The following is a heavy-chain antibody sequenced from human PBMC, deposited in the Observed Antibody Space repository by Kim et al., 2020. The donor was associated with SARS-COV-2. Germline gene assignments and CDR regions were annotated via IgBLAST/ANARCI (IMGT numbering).Heavy chain of an antibody. Sequence: GGSLRLSCAASGFTFSSYAMHWVRQAPDKGLEWVAVIWYDGSNKYYADSVKGRFTISRDNSKNTLYLQMNSLRAEDTAVYYCAKGRDGGNYGRGGYFDYWGQGTLVTVSS. V-gene: IGHV3-33*06. CDR1: GFTFSSYA. J-gene: IGHJ4*02. CDR2: IWYDGSNK. CDR3: AKGRDGGNYGRGGYFDY. D-gene: IGHD4-4*01.